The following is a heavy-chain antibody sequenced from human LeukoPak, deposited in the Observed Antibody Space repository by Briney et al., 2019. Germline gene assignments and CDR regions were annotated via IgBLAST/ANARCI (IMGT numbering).Heavy chain of an antibody. D-gene: IGHD1-1*01. CDR1: GHTLIALS. CDR3: AASSPQNWKTHEY. Sequence: ASVKVSCKVSGHTLIALSMHWVRQAPGKGVEWLGGFEPEDGETIYAQQFQGRVTMTEDTSTDTAYMELSSLRSEDTAVYYCAASSPQNWKTHEYWGQGTLVTVSS. V-gene: IGHV1-24*01. J-gene: IGHJ4*02. CDR2: FEPEDGET.